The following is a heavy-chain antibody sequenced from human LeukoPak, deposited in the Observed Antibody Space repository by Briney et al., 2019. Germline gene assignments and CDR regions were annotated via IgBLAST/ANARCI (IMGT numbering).Heavy chain of an antibody. CDR2: IYSGGST. CDR3: AGVACSDGWYRVY. D-gene: IGHD6-19*01. CDR1: GFTNY. Sequence: GGSLRLSCAASGFTNYMTLVRQAPGKGLEWVSVIYSGGSTYYAASVKGRFSVSRDNSKNTVYLQMNSLRAEDTAVYYCAGVACSDGWYRVYWGQGTLVTVSS. J-gene: IGHJ4*02. V-gene: IGHV3-53*01.